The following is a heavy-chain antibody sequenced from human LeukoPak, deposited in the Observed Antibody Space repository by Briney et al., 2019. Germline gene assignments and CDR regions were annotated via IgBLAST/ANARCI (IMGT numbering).Heavy chain of an antibody. CDR2: IYYSGST. J-gene: IGHJ3*02. D-gene: IGHD3-10*02. V-gene: IGHV4-31*03. CDR3: ARDSTMLTAFDI. Sequence: SETLSLTCTVSGGSIGSGGYYWSWIRQHPGKGLEWIGYIYYSGSTYYNPSLKSRVTISVDTSKNQFSLKLSSVTAADTAVYYCARDSTMLTAFDIWGQGTMVTVSS. CDR1: GGSIGSGGYY.